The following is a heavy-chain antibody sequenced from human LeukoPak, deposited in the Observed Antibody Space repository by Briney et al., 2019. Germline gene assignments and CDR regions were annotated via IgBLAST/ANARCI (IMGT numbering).Heavy chain of an antibody. D-gene: IGHD3-3*01. CDR2: ISGSGGST. CDR1: GFTFSSYA. J-gene: IGHJ4*02. Sequence: GGSLRLSCAASGFTFSSYAMSWVRQAPGKGLEWVSAISGSGGSTYYADSVKGRFTISRDNSKNTLYLQMNSLRAEDTAVYYCAREGRFLEWLLSGPDYWGQGTLVTVSS. CDR3: AREGRFLEWLLSGPDY. V-gene: IGHV3-23*01.